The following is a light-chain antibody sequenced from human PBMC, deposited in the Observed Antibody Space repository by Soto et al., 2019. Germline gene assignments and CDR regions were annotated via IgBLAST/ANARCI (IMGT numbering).Light chain of an antibody. CDR1: QGLSSW. J-gene: IGKJ2*01. CDR2: GTS. V-gene: IGKV1-12*01. Sequence: DIQMTQSPSSVSASIGDRVTITCRASQGLSSWLAWYQQKPGKAPKLLIYGTSRLQSGVPSWFSGSGSATDFTLTISSLQPEDFATYYCQQTNSFPRTFGQGTRLEIK. CDR3: QQTNSFPRT.